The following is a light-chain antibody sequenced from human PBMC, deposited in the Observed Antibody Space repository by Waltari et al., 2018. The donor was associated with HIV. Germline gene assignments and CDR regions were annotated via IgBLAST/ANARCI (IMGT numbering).Light chain of an antibody. CDR2: RDN. CDR1: TSNIGSNY. CDR3: SVWDDTLSGPV. J-gene: IGLJ3*02. V-gene: IGLV1-47*01. Sequence: QSELTQPPSTSGTPGQRVTISCSGTTSNIGSNYVSWYQRLPGTAPKVFIYRDNQRPSGFPARFSGSKSGTSASLAISGLRSEDEADYFCSVWDDTLSGPVFGGGTRLTVL.